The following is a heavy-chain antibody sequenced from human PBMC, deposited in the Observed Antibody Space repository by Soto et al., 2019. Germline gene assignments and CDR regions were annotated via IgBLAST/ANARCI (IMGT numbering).Heavy chain of an antibody. D-gene: IGHD6-19*01. J-gene: IGHJ6*02. CDR3: AISSGWYGYYYYGMDV. CDR1: GGSISSSNW. V-gene: IGHV4-4*02. Sequence: SETLSLTCAVSGGSISSSNWWSWVRQPSGKGLEWIGEIYHSGSTNYNPSLKSRVTISVDTSKNQFSLKLSSVTAADTAVYYCAISSGWYGYYYYGMDVWGQGTTVTVSS. CDR2: IYHSGST.